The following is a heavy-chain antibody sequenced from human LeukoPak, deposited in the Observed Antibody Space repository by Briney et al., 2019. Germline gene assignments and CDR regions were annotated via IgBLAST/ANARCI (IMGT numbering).Heavy chain of an antibody. CDR3: ARERSGFLEWSDAFDI. Sequence: SETLSLTCTVSGGSISSYYWSWIRQPAGKGLEWIGRIYTSRSTNYNPSLKSRVTMSVDTSKNQFSLKLSSVTAADTAVYYCARERSGFLEWSDAFDIWGQGTMVTVSS. V-gene: IGHV4-4*07. J-gene: IGHJ3*02. CDR2: IYTSRST. CDR1: GGSISSYY. D-gene: IGHD3-3*01.